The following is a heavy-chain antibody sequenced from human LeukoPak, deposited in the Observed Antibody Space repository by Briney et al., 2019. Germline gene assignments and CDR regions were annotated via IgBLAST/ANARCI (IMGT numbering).Heavy chain of an antibody. CDR3: AREPIVGATVLDY. Sequence: ASVKVSCKASGGTFSSYAISWLRQAPGQGLEWMGRIIPILGIANYAQKFQGRVTITADKSTSTAYMELSSLRSEDTAVYYCAREPIVGATVLDYWGQGTLVTVSS. J-gene: IGHJ4*02. CDR1: GGTFSSYA. CDR2: IIPILGIA. D-gene: IGHD1-26*01. V-gene: IGHV1-69*04.